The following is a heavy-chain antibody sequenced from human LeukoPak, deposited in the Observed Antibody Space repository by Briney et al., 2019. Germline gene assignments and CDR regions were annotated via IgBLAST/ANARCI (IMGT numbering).Heavy chain of an antibody. V-gene: IGHV4-34*01. Sequence: PSETLSLTCAVYGGSFSGYYWSWIRQPPGKGLEWIGEINHSGSTNYNPSLKSRVTISVDTSKNQFSLKLSSVTAADTAVYYCASGALRGKSYDYWGQGTLVTVSS. J-gene: IGHJ4*02. D-gene: IGHD4-17*01. CDR2: INHSGST. CDR1: GGSFSGYY. CDR3: ASGALRGKSYDY.